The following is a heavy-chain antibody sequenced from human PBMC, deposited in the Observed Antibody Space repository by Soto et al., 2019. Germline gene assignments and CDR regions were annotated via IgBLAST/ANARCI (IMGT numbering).Heavy chain of an antibody. V-gene: IGHV3-11*06. CDR1: GFTFGDSY. CDR3: VRGGGGGLFDP. Sequence: PGGSLRLSCAGSGFTFGDSYMSWIRQAPGKGLEWLSYISPGSRYPAYADSVKGRFTISRDNAKRTLYLQMMSLTAEDTAIYYCVRGGGGGLFDPWGQGTMVTVSS. CDR2: ISPGSRYP. D-gene: IGHD2-15*01. J-gene: IGHJ5*02.